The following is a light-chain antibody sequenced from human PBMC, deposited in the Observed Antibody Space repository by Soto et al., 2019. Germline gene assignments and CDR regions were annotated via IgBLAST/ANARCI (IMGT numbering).Light chain of an antibody. V-gene: IGKV1-39*01. Sequence: DILMTQSPSSLSASVGDRVTITCRASQSISSYLNWYQQKPGKAPKLLIYAASSLQSGVPSRFSGSGSGTDFTLTISSLQPEDFATYYCQQSYSTPLTFGGGTKVDI. CDR3: QQSYSTPLT. CDR1: QSISSY. J-gene: IGKJ4*01. CDR2: AAS.